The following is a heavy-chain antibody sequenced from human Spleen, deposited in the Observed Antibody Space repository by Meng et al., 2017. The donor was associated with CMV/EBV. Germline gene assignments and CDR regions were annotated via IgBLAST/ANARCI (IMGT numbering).Heavy chain of an antibody. V-gene: IGHV1-69*04. Sequence: SVKVSCKASGYTFTGYYMHWVRQAPGQGLEWMGRFIPILRVTDYAQKFQGRVTITADKFTTTAYMELNSLRFEDTAVYYCARGAFSSSLGAAFDIWGQGTMVTVSS. CDR3: ARGAFSSSLGAAFDI. J-gene: IGHJ3*02. D-gene: IGHD6-6*01. CDR2: FIPILRVT. CDR1: GYTFTGYY.